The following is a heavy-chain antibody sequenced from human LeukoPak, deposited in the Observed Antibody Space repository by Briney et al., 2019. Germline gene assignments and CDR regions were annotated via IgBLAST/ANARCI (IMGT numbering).Heavy chain of an antibody. V-gene: IGHV4-31*03. CDR3: ARTGGSYYFDY. J-gene: IGHJ4*02. CDR1: GGSXSSGGYY. D-gene: IGHD3-16*01. CDR2: IYYSGST. Sequence: TLSLTCXVSGGSXSSGGYYWSWIRQHPGKGLEWIGYIYYSGSTYYNPSLKSRVTISVDTSKNQFSLKLGSVTAADTAVYYCARTGGSYYFDYWGQGTLVTVSS.